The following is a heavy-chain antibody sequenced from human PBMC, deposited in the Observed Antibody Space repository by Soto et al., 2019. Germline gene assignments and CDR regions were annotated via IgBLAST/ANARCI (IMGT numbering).Heavy chain of an antibody. CDR2: ISAYNGNT. V-gene: IGHV1-18*01. CDR3: ARLEYSSSYPERDFFDY. D-gene: IGHD6-6*01. CDR1: GYTFTSYG. Sequence: QVPLVQSGAEVKKPGASVKVSCKASGYTFTSYGISWVRQAPGQGLEWMGWISAYNGNTNYAQKLQGRVTMTTDTSTSTAYMELRSLRSDDTAVYYCARLEYSSSYPERDFFDYWGQGTLVTVSS. J-gene: IGHJ4*02.